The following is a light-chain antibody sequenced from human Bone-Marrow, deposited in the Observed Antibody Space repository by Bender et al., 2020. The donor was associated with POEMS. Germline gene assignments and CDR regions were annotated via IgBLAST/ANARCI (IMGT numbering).Light chain of an antibody. J-gene: IGLJ1*01. V-gene: IGLV3-21*04. CDR3: QVWDKTTDNYV. CDR1: NVGSKS. Sequence: SYVLNQPPSVSVAPGKTARFTCGGDNVGSKSVHWYQQKPGQAPVLVIYYDSDRRSGVPERFSGSNSGNTATLTISSVEVEDEADYYCQVWDKTTDNYVFGSGTKVTVL. CDR2: YDS.